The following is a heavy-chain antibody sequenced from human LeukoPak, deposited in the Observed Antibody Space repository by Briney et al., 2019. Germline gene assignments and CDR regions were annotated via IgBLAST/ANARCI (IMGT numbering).Heavy chain of an antibody. Sequence: GGSLRLSCAASGFTFSSYAMSWVRQAPGKGLEWVSAISGSGGSTYYADSVKGRFTISRDNSKNTLYLQMSSLRAEDTAVYYCAKVATGYSSSWYPIDPWGQGTLVTVSS. CDR1: GFTFSSYA. CDR2: ISGSGGST. CDR3: AKVATGYSSSWYPIDP. J-gene: IGHJ5*02. D-gene: IGHD6-13*01. V-gene: IGHV3-23*01.